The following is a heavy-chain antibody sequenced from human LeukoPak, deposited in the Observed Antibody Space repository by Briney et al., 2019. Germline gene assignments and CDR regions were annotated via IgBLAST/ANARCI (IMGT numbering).Heavy chain of an antibody. CDR2: ISKSGGST. V-gene: IGHV3-64D*09. J-gene: IGHJ4*02. Sequence: GGSVRLSCSASGCTFSSYPMHWVRQAPGKGRESVSAISKSGGSTNYADSVKGRFTISRDNSKNTLYLQMSSLRDEDTAVFYCARRSDTSFLDCWGQGTLVTVSS. CDR1: GCTFSSYP. CDR3: ARRSDTSFLDC. D-gene: IGHD2-2*01.